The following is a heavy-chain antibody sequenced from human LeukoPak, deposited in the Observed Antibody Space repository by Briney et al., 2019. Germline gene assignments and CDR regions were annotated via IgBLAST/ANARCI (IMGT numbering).Heavy chain of an antibody. D-gene: IGHD3-22*01. V-gene: IGHV3-48*03. CDR2: ISSSGSTI. J-gene: IGHJ4*02. Sequence: GGSLRLSCAASGFTFSSYEMNWVRQAPGKGLEWVSYISSSGSTIYYADSVKGRFTISRDNAKNSLYLQMNSLRAEDTAVYHCARADYDSSGLPFDYWGQGTLITVSS. CDR1: GFTFSSYE. CDR3: ARADYDSSGLPFDY.